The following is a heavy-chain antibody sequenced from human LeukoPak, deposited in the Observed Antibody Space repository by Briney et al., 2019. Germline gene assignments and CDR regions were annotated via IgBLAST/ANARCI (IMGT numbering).Heavy chain of an antibody. CDR3: ARDPDASGAGY. D-gene: IGHD3-10*01. J-gene: IGHJ4*02. CDR2: IFYGGDI. Sequence: SETLSLTCTVSGDSVASYYWSWIRQPPGKSLEWIGYIFYGGDINYNPSLKCRVTMSVDTSKNQFSLKLSSVTAADTAVYYCARDPDASGAGYWGQGTLVTVSS. CDR1: GDSVASYY. V-gene: IGHV4-59*02.